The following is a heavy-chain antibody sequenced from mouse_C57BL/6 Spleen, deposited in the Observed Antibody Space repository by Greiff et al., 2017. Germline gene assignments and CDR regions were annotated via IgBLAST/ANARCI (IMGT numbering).Heavy chain of an antibody. CDR2: IRNKANNHAT. J-gene: IGHJ3*01. CDR3: TRGGWLLRTFAY. CDR1: GFTFSDAW. D-gene: IGHD2-3*01. V-gene: IGHV6-6*01. Sequence: EVQLQESGGGLVQPGGSMKLSCAASGFTFSDAWMDWVRQSPEKGLEWVAEIRNKANNHATYYAESVKGRFTISRDDSKSSVYLQMNSLRAEDTGIYYCTRGGWLLRTFAYWGQGTLVTVSA.